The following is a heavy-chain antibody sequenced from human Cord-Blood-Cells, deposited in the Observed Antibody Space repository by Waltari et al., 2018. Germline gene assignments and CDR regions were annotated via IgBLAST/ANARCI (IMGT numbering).Heavy chain of an antibody. V-gene: IGHV4-39*01. D-gene: IGHD7-27*01. CDR2: IYYSGST. Sequence: SSSYYWGWIRQPPGKGLEWIGSIYYSGSTYYNPSLKSRVTISVDTSKNQFSLKLSSVTAADTAVYYCASSTGDDAFDIWGQGTMVTVSS. CDR3: ASSTGDDAFDI. CDR1: SSSYY. J-gene: IGHJ3*02.